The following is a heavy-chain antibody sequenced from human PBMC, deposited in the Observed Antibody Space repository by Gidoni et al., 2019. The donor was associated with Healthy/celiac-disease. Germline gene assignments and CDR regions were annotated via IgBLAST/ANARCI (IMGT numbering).Heavy chain of an antibody. CDR3: TRGGSGSYSGAFDI. Sequence: EVQLVESGGGLVQPGRSLRLSCTASGFTFGYYARGWVRQAPGKGLEWVGFIRSKAYGGTTEYAASVKGRFTISRDDSKSIAYLQMNSLKTEDTAVYYCTRGGSGSYSGAFDIWGQGTMVTVSS. CDR1: GFTFGYYA. CDR2: IRSKAYGGTT. V-gene: IGHV3-49*04. D-gene: IGHD1-26*01. J-gene: IGHJ3*02.